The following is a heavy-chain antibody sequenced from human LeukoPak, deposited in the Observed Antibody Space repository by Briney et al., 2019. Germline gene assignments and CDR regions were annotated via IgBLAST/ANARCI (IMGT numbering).Heavy chain of an antibody. CDR1: DFSIITTHY. CDR2: VFHSGST. CDR3: ARQLYSDSSA. Sequence: PSETLSLTCDVSDFSIITTHYWGWIRQPPGKGLEWIGNVFHSGSTYYNPSLKSRVTISVDKSKNQFSLKLRSVTAADTAVYYCARQLYSDSSAWGQGTMVTVSS. D-gene: IGHD3-22*01. V-gene: IGHV4-38-2*01. J-gene: IGHJ3*01.